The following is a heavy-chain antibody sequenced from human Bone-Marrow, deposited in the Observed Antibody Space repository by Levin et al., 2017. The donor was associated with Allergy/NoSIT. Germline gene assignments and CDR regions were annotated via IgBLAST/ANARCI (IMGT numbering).Heavy chain of an antibody. V-gene: IGHV3-21*01. J-gene: IGHJ6*02. CDR3: ARDVLRFLEWFEEGWYYYYGMDV. D-gene: IGHD3-3*01. CDR1: GFTFSSYS. CDR2: ISSSSSYI. Sequence: GESLKISCAASGFTFSSYSMNWVRQAPGKGLEWVSSISSSSSYIYYADSVKGRFTISRDNAKNSLYLQMNSLRAEDTAVYYCARDVLRFLEWFEEGWYYYYGMDVWGQGTTVTVSS.